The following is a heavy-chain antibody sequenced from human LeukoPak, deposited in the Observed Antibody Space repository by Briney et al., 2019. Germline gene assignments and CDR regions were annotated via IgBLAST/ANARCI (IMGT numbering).Heavy chain of an antibody. CDR3: HPLGYTSN. D-gene: IGHD6-19*01. CDR2: VKNDGTT. Sequence: PGGSLRLSCAVSGFTSGFTFSSRWMHWVRQAPGKGLVWVSLVKNDGTTNYADSVKGRFTVSRDNAKNTMYLQMNNLRVEDTALYFCHPLGYTSNWGQGTLATVSS. CDR1: GFTFSSRW. J-gene: IGHJ4*02. V-gene: IGHV3-74*01.